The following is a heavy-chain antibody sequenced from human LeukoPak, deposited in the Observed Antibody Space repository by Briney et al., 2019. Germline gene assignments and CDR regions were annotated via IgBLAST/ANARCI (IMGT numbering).Heavy chain of an antibody. D-gene: IGHD4-11*01. V-gene: IGHV1-46*01. CDR2: INPSGGST. J-gene: IGHJ4*02. Sequence: GASVKVSCKASGYTFTSYYMHWVRQAPGQGLEWMGIINPSGGSTSYAQKFRGRVTMTRDMSTSTVYMELSSLRSEDTAVYYCARDGHSKVEPTKGLDYWGQGTLVTVSS. CDR3: ARDGHSKVEPTKGLDY. CDR1: GYTFTSYY.